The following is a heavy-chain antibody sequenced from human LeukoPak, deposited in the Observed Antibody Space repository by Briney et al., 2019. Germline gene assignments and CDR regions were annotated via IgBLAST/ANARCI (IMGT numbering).Heavy chain of an antibody. CDR3: ARRVGAIGDYFDY. V-gene: IGHV4-38-2*01. Sequence: PSETLSLTRAVSGYSISSGYFWGWIRQPPGKGLEWIGTIYHSGSTSFNPSLKSRVTISIATSKNQFSLNLISVTAADTAVYYCARRVGAIGDYFDYWGQGTLVTVSA. D-gene: IGHD1-26*01. CDR2: IYHSGST. J-gene: IGHJ4*02. CDR1: GYSISSGYF.